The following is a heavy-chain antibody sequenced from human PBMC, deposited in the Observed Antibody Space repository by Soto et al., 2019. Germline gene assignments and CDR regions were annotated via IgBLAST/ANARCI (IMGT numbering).Heavy chain of an antibody. J-gene: IGHJ5*01. CDR2: IYYSGST. V-gene: IGHV4-30-4*01. D-gene: IGHD3-22*01. Sequence: QVQLQESGPGLVKPSQTLSLTCTVSGGSISSGDYYWSWIRQPPGKGLEWIGYIYYSGSTYYNPSLKSRVTISVDTSKYQFSLKLSSVTAADMAVYYCARGDYYDSSGYYIGGWFDSWGQGTLVTVSS. CDR1: GGSISSGDYY. CDR3: ARGDYYDSSGYYIGGWFDS.